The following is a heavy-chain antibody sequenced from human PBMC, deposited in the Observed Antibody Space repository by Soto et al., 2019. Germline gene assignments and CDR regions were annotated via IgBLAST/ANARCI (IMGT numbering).Heavy chain of an antibody. CDR3: AKDAVGYSGYDWPFDY. Sequence: EVQLVESGGGLVQPGRSLRLSCAASGFTFDDYVMHWVRQAPGKGLEWVSGISWNSGSIGYADSVEGRFTISRDNAKNSLYLQMNSLRAEDTALYYCAKDAVGYSGYDWPFDYWGQGTLVTVSS. CDR1: GFTFDDYV. V-gene: IGHV3-9*01. D-gene: IGHD5-12*01. CDR2: ISWNSGSI. J-gene: IGHJ4*02.